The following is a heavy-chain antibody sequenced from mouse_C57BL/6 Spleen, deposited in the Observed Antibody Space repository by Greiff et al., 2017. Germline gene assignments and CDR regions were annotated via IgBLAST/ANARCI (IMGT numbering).Heavy chain of an antibody. D-gene: IGHD4-1*01. CDR2: INPDDGST. CDR3: ARAGAWGAMDD. V-gene: IGHV1-39*01. J-gene: IGHJ4*01. CDR1: GYSFTDYN. Sequence: EVHLQQSGPELVKPGASVKLSCKASGYSFTDYNMTWVKQSTGKGLEWIGVINPDDGSTCYKQKLKGQSILSIDKSYSIPYMQLSSLTSEDSAVYYCARAGAWGAMDDWGQGTSVTVSS.